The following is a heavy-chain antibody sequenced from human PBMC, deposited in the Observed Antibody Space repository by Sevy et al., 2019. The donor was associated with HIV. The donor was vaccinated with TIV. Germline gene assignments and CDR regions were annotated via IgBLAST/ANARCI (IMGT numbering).Heavy chain of an antibody. J-gene: IGHJ4*02. V-gene: IGHV3-74*01. D-gene: IGHD6-19*01. CDR2: INSDGRRS. CDR3: AIGSAGSAHH. Sequence: GGSLRLSCAASGFTSGSFYMHWVRQTPKKGLVWVSNINSDGRRSNYEDSVKGRFIVSRDNAKNTQHLQMPSLGAEHTAVYYCAIGSAGSAHHWGQGILVTVS. CDR1: GFTSGSFY.